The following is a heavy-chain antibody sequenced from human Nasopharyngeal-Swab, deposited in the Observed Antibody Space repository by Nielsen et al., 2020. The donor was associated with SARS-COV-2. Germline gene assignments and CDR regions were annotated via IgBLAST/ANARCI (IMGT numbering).Heavy chain of an antibody. CDR2: IYHSGST. V-gene: IGHV4-4*02. D-gene: IGHD6-19*01. J-gene: IGHJ4*02. CDR1: GGSISSSNW. CDR3: ARDRCSSGWYVGCYFDY. Sequence: GSLRLSCAVSGGSISSSNWWSWVRQPPGKGLEWIGEIYHSGSTNYNPSLKSRVTMSVDKSKNQFSLKLSSVTAADTAVYYCARDRCSSGWYVGCYFDYWGQGTLVTVSS.